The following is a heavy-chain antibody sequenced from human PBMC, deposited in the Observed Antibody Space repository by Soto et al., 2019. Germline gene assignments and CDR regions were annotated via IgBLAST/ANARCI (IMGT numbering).Heavy chain of an antibody. D-gene: IGHD6-19*01. CDR1: GGSISGSY. V-gene: IGHV4-59*01. CDR2: VYYTGST. J-gene: IGHJ4*02. CDR3: ARSVAVPGAHIDY. Sequence: GPGPEKTSETLSLTCSVSGGSISGSYWSWIRQSPGKGLEWLGYVYYTGSTNYSPSLRSRVSISVDTSKNEFSLRLSSVTAADTAVYFCARSVAVPGAHIDYWGQGTQVTVSS.